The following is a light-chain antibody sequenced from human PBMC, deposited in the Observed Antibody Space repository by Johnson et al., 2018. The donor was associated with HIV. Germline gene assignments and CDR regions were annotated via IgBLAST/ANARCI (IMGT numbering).Light chain of an antibody. J-gene: IGLJ1*01. CDR3: GTWDSSLSAGGV. CDR1: SSNIGNHY. V-gene: IGLV1-51*01. Sequence: QSVLTQPPSVSAAPGQKVTISCSGTSSNIGNHYVSWYQLLPGTAPKLLIYDNNQRPSGIPDRFSVSKSGTSATLGITGLQTGDEADYYCGTWDSSLSAGGVFGTGTEVTVL. CDR2: DNN.